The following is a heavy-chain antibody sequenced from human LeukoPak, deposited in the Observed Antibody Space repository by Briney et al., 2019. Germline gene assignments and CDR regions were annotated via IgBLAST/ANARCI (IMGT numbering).Heavy chain of an antibody. J-gene: IGHJ4*02. CDR2: INHSGST. CDR1: GGSFSGYY. Sequence: PSETLSLTCAVYGGSFSGYYWSWIRQPPGKGLEWIGEINHSGSTNYNPSLKSRVTISVDTSKNQFSLKLSSVTAADTAVYYCARGHYMGFDYWGQGTLVTVSS. CDR3: ARGHYMGFDY. D-gene: IGHD3-10*01. V-gene: IGHV4-34*01.